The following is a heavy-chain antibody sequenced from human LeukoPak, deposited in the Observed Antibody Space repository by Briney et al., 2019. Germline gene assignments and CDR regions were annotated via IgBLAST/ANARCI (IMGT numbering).Heavy chain of an antibody. V-gene: IGHV1-2*02. J-gene: IGHJ4*02. D-gene: IGHD6-13*01. CDR2: INPNSGGT. Sequence: ASVKVSCKASGYSFTNYGISWVRQAPGQGLEWMGWINPNSGGTNYAQKFQGRVTMTRDTSISTAYMELSRLRSDDTAVYYCAFGYSSSWYFDYWGQGTLVTVSS. CDR3: AFGYSSSWYFDY. CDR1: GYSFTNYG.